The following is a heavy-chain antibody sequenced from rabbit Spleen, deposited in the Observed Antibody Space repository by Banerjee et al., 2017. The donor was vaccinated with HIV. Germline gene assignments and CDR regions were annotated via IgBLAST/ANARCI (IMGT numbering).Heavy chain of an antibody. Sequence: QSLEESGGDLVKPGASLTLTCTASGFSFSSGYDMCWVRQAPGKGLEWIACITSSSGTTWYASWVNGRFTISRSTSLNTVTLQMTSLTAADTATYFCARDYINGWGVGGFNLWGPGTLVTVS. J-gene: IGHJ4*01. V-gene: IGHV1S43*01. D-gene: IGHD4-1*01. CDR1: GFSFSSGYD. CDR3: ARDYINGWGVGGFNL. CDR2: ITSSSGTT.